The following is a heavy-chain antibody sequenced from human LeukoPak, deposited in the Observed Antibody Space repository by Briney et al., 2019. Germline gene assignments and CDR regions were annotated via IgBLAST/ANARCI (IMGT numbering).Heavy chain of an antibody. Sequence: SVKVSCKASGGTFSSYAISWVRQAPGQGLEWMGGIIPIFGTANYAQKFQGRVTVTTDESTSTAYMELSSLRSEDTAVYYCARGGGYSYGTGFDYWGQGTLVTVSS. D-gene: IGHD5-18*01. J-gene: IGHJ4*02. CDR2: IIPIFGTA. V-gene: IGHV1-69*05. CDR3: ARGGGYSYGTGFDY. CDR1: GGTFSSYA.